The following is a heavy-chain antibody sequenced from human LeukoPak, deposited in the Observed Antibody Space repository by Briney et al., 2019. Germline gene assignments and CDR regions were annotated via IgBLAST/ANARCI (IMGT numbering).Heavy chain of an antibody. CDR2: FDPEDGET. CDR1: GYTLTELS. Sequence: GASVKVSCKVSGYTLTELSMHWVRQAPGKGLEWMGGFDPEDGETIYAQKFQGRVTITADESTSTAYMELSSLRSEDTAVYYCASYYYGSGSYNYFDYWGQGTLVTVSS. V-gene: IGHV1-24*01. CDR3: ASYYYGSGSYNYFDY. D-gene: IGHD3-10*01. J-gene: IGHJ4*02.